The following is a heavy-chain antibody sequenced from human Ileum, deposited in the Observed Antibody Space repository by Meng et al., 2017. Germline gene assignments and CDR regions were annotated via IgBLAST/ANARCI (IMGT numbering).Heavy chain of an antibody. CDR3: ARDGVTIFGVVIIRGYTTLDHAFDI. CDR1: GFTFSSYS. V-gene: IGHV3-21*01. D-gene: IGHD3-3*01. CDR2: ISSSSSYI. J-gene: IGHJ3*02. Sequence: GESLKISCAASGFTFSSYSMNWVRQAPGKRLEWVSSISSSSSYIYYADSVKGRFTISRDNAKNSLYLQMNSLRAEDTAVYYCARDGVTIFGVVIIRGYTTLDHAFDIWGQGTMVTVSS.